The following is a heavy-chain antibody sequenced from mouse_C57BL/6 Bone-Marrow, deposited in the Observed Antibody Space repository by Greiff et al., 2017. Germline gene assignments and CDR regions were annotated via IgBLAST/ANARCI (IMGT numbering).Heavy chain of an antibody. J-gene: IGHJ4*01. Sequence: EVKLQESGPGLAKPSPSLSLSCTATGYSITSDYLNWIQKFPGHKLEYIGYISYSGSTYYNPSLISRISITRDTSKNQYYLQLSSVTTEDTATYYCARGNYYAMDYWGQGTSVTVSA. CDR1: GYSITSDY. V-gene: IGHV3-8*01. CDR2: ISYSGST. CDR3: ARGNYYAMDY.